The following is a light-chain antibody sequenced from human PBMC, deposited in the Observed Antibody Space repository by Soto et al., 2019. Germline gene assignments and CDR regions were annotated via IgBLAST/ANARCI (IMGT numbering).Light chain of an antibody. Sequence: QSALTRPASVSGSPGQSITISCTGTSSDVGSYNLVSWYQQHPGKAPKLMIYEVTKRPSGISNRFSGSKSGNTASLTISGLQAEDEAEYYCCSYAGRSTLLFGGGTKLTVL. CDR2: EVT. J-gene: IGLJ2*01. CDR3: CSYAGRSTLL. CDR1: SSDVGSYNL. V-gene: IGLV2-23*01.